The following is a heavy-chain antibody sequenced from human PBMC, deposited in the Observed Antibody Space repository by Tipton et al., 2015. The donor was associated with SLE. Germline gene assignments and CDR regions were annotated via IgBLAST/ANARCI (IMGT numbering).Heavy chain of an antibody. J-gene: IGHJ4*02. CDR3: ARQRFAAAGVFGY. CDR1: GASISSGDYY. V-gene: IGHV4-31*03. D-gene: IGHD6-13*01. Sequence: TLSLTCTVSGASISSGDYYWSWIRQHPGKGLEWIGDIYYIHPSLKSRVTISVDTSKNQFSLKLSSVTAADTAVYYCARQRFAAAGVFGYWGQGTLVTVSS. CDR2: IYYI.